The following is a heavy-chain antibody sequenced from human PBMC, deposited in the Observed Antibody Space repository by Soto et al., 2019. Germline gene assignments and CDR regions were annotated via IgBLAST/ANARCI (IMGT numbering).Heavy chain of an antibody. CDR1: GYTFTSYD. V-gene: IGHV1-8*02. Sequence: ASVKVSCKASGYTFTSYDINWVRQASSKGPETFGGKDPKTRNPQDRQDRQSIVTRTRIDLGGRGYMKKSSLRSEDTAVYFCARRLCSGNSCSYYFDYWGQGALVTVSS. J-gene: IGHJ4*02. D-gene: IGHD2-15*01. CDR3: ARRLCSGNSCSYYFDY. CDR2: KDPKTRNP.